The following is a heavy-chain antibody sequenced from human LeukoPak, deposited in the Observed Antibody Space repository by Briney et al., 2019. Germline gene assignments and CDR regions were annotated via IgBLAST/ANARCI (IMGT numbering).Heavy chain of an antibody. Sequence: GGSPRLSCTTSGFTFGDYAMNWVRQAPGKSLEWVSSISSGSSYIYYADSVKGRFTISRDNAKDSLYLQMNSLRADDTAVYYCARSSGGFDYWGQGTLVTVSS. CDR2: ISSGSSYI. CDR1: GFTFGDYA. J-gene: IGHJ4*02. V-gene: IGHV3-21*01. CDR3: ARSSGGFDY. D-gene: IGHD2-15*01.